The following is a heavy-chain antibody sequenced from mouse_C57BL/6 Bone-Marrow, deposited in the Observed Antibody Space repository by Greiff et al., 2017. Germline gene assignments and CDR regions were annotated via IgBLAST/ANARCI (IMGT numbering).Heavy chain of an antibody. CDR1: GYTFTSYW. D-gene: IGHD3-1*01. Sequence: VQLQQSGAELVMPGASVKLSCKASGYTFTSYWMHWVKQRPGQGLEWIGEIDPSDSYTNYNQKFKGKSTLTVDKSSSTAYMQLSSLTSEDYAVYYCARSGDDGDYYAMDYWGQGTSVTVSS. J-gene: IGHJ4*01. CDR2: IDPSDSYT. V-gene: IGHV1-69*01. CDR3: ARSGDDGDYYAMDY.